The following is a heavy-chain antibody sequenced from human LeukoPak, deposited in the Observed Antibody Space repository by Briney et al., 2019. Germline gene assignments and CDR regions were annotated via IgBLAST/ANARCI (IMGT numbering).Heavy chain of an antibody. CDR3: ARDSGVTPALDY. J-gene: IGHJ4*02. Sequence: GGSLRLSCVASGFNFDYSWMTWVRQAPGKGLEWVAVISYDGSNKYYADSVKGRFTISRDNSKNTLYLQMNSLRAEDTAVYYCARDSGVTPALDYWGQGTLVTVSS. V-gene: IGHV3-30*19. CDR1: GFNFDYSW. D-gene: IGHD2-21*02. CDR2: ISYDGSNK.